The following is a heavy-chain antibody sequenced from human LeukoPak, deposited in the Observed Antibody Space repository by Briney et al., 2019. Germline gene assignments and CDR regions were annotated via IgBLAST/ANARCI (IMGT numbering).Heavy chain of an antibody. D-gene: IGHD1-26*01. Sequence: GGSLRLSCAASGLTFSNYAISWFRQAPGKGLEWVSGITSGFTPHYADSVKGRFTISRDNSKNTFHLQMNSLRAEDTAVYYCAKDYSDSRVGDVFFEYWGQGTLVTVSS. CDR2: ITSGFTP. CDR1: GLTFSNYA. J-gene: IGHJ4*02. CDR3: AKDYSDSRVGDVFFEY. V-gene: IGHV3-23*01.